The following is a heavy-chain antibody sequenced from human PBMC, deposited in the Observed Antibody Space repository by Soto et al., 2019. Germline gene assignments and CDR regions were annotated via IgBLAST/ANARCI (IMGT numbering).Heavy chain of an antibody. J-gene: IGHJ6*02. D-gene: IGHD1-26*01. Sequence: SQTLSLTCVISGDSVSSTSAAWHWIRQSPSRGLEWLGRTYYRSKWSNDYAIFVQSRMTITLDTTENQISLHLNSVTPEDTAVYYCARVSSGSNYRKPDYYYYGMDVWGQGTTVTVSS. CDR2: TYYRSKWSN. V-gene: IGHV6-1*01. CDR3: ARVSSGSNYRKPDYYYYGMDV. CDR1: GDSVSSTSAA.